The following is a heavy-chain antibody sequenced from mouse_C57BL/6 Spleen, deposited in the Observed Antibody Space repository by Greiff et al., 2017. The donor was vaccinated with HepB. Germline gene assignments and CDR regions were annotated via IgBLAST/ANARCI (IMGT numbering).Heavy chain of an antibody. J-gene: IGHJ2*01. D-gene: IGHD2-10*02. CDR2: INPSTGGT. CDR1: GYSFTGYY. Sequence: EVKLVESGPELVKPGASVKISCKASGYSFTGYYMNWVKQSPEKSLEWIGEINPSTGGTTYNQKFKAKATLTVDKSSSTAYMQLKSLTSEDSAVYYCARWEYGNYWWGQGTTLTVSS. V-gene: IGHV1-42*01. CDR3: ARWEYGNYW.